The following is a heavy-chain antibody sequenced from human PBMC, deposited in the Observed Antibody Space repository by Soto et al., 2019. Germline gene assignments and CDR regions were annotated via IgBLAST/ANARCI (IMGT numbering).Heavy chain of an antibody. CDR2: IKQDGSEK. V-gene: IGHV3-7*03. J-gene: IGHJ4*02. CDR1: GFTCSGYW. D-gene: IGHD1-26*01. Sequence: GGSLRLSCAASGFTCSGYWMTWVRQAPGKGLEWVANIKQDGSEKYYVDSVKGRFTISRDNAKNSLYLQMNSLRAEDTAVYYWARDRVGTSYYWGQGTLVTVSS. CDR3: ARDRVGTSYY.